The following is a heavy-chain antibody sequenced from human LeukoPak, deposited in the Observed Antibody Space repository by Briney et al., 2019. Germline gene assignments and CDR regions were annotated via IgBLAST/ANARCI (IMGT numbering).Heavy chain of an antibody. CDR2: SKNRAQNYIT. CDR3: ARDDGGQGDY. V-gene: IGHV3-72*01. D-gene: IGHD2-15*01. Sequence: PGGSLRLSCAASGFTFSDYYVDWVRQAPGKGLEWIGRSKNRAQNYITQYAAFVQGRFTISRDDSKNSLYLQINTLKTEDTAVYYCARDDGGQGDYWGQGTLVTVSS. J-gene: IGHJ4*02. CDR1: GFTFSDYY.